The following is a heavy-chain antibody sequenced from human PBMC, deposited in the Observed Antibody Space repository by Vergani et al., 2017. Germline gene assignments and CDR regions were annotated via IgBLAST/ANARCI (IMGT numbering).Heavy chain of an antibody. CDR3: ARGVGFYYXSSGYYSGYWYFDL. Sequence: QVQLQEPGPGLVKPSETLALTCAVSGYSISSGYYWGWIRQPPGKGLEWIGGIYHSGSTYYNPSLKSRVTISVDTSKNQFSLKLSSVTAADTAVYYCARGVGFYYXSSGYYSGYWYFDLWGRGTLVTVSS. V-gene: IGHV4-38-2*01. D-gene: IGHD3-22*01. CDR1: GYSISSGYY. CDR2: IYHSGST. J-gene: IGHJ2*01.